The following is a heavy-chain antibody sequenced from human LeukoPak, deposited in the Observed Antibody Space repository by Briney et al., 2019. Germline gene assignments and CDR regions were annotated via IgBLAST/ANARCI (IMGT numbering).Heavy chain of an antibody. D-gene: IGHD2-21*01. CDR3: ARDFAYCGGDCLDAFDI. J-gene: IGHJ3*02. CDR2: IYHSGST. Sequence: PSETLSLTCTVSGGSISSYYWSWIRQPPGKGLEWIGYIYHSGSTIYTPSLKSRVTISVDTSKNQFSLKLSSVTAADTAVYYCARDFAYCGGDCLDAFDIWGQGTMVTVSS. CDR1: GGSISSYY. V-gene: IGHV4-59*12.